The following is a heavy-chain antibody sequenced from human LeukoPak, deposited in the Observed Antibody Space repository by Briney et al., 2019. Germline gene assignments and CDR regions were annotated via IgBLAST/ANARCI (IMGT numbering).Heavy chain of an antibody. CDR3: AKERVGDYPTDFDY. J-gene: IGHJ4*02. CDR1: GFTFSSYG. D-gene: IGHD4-17*01. Sequence: GGSLRLSCAASGFTFSSYGMHWVRQAPGKGLEWVAYIWYDGSNKYYADSVKGRFTISRDNSKNTLYLQMNSLRAEDTAVYYCAKERVGDYPTDFDYWGQGTLVTVSS. V-gene: IGHV3-30*02. CDR2: IWYDGSNK.